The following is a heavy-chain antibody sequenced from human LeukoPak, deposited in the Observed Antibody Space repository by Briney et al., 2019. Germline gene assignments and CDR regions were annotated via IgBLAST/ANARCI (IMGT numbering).Heavy chain of an antibody. V-gene: IGHV4-34*01. J-gene: IGHJ5*02. CDR2: INHSGST. CDR1: GGSFSGYY. Sequence: PSETLSLTCAVYGGSFSGYYWSWIRQPPGKGLEWIGEINHSGSTNYNPSLKSRVTISVDTSKNQFSLKLSSVTAADTAVYYCARHGSDGGFDPWGQGTLVTVSS. CDR3: ARHGSDGGFDP. D-gene: IGHD1-1*01.